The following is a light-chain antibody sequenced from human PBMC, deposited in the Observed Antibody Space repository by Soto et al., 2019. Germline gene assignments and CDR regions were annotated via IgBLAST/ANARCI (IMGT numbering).Light chain of an antibody. Sequence: IVMTQSPDSLAVSLGERATINCKSSQTVLYSSNNKNYLAWYQQKPGQPPKLLIYWASTRESGVPGRFSGSGSGTDFTLTISSLQAEDVAVYYCQQYYSALMYTFGQGTKLEIK. CDR2: WAS. CDR3: QQYYSALMYT. J-gene: IGKJ2*01. CDR1: QTVLYSSNNKNY. V-gene: IGKV4-1*01.